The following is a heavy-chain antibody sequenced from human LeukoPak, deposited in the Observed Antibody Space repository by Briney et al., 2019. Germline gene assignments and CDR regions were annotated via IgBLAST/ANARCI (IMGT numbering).Heavy chain of an antibody. CDR2: IRYDGSNK. CDR1: GFSVSNNY. CDR3: AKGGVYYYDSSGPPGY. V-gene: IGHV3-30*02. J-gene: IGHJ4*02. Sequence: PGGSLRLSCAASGFSVSNNYMHWVRQAPGKGLEWVAFIRYDGSNKYYADSVKGRFTISRDNSKNTLYLQMNSLRAEDTAVYYCAKGGVYYYDSSGPPGYWGQGTLVTVSS. D-gene: IGHD3-22*01.